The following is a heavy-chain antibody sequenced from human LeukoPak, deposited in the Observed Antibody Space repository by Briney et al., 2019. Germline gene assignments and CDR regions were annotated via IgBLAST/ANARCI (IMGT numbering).Heavy chain of an antibody. J-gene: IGHJ4*02. CDR3: ARDLPRILTGAEPSYYFDY. CDR1: GGSISSYY. D-gene: IGHD3-9*01. CDR2: IYYSGST. V-gene: IGHV4-59*01. Sequence: SETLSLTCTVSGGSISSYYWSWIRQPPGKGLEWIGYIYYSGSTNYNPSLKSRVTISVDTSKNQFSLKLSSVTAADTAVYYCARDLPRILTGAEPSYYFDYWGQGTLVTVSS.